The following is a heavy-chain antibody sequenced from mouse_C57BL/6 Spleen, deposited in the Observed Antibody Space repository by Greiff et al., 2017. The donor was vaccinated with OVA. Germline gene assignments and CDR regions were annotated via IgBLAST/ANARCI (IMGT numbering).Heavy chain of an antibody. CDR1: GYSITSGYY. CDR2: ISYDGSN. V-gene: IGHV3-6*01. Sequence: EVQRVESGPGLVKPSQSLSLTCSVTGYSITSGYYWNWIRQFPGNKLEWMGYISYDGSNNYNPSLKNRISITRDTSKNQFFLKLNSVTTEDTATYYCARGPLYDYDGDYFDYWGQGTTLTVSS. D-gene: IGHD2-4*01. CDR3: ARGPLYDYDGDYFDY. J-gene: IGHJ2*01.